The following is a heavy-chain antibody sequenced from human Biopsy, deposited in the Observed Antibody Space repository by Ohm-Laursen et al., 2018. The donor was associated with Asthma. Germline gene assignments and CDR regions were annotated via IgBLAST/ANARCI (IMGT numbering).Heavy chain of an antibody. D-gene: IGHD3-22*01. CDR1: GFTVSRDH. J-gene: IGHJ4*02. Sequence: SLRLSCSASGFTVSRDHMFWVRQAPGKGLEWVSVIYSGGTSHTADSVRGRFTISRDYSKNTLYLQMHSLRAEDTAVYYCARGDSSNWSHYYFDYWGQGTLVTVSS. V-gene: IGHV3-53*01. CDR2: IYSGGTS. CDR3: ARGDSSNWSHYYFDY.